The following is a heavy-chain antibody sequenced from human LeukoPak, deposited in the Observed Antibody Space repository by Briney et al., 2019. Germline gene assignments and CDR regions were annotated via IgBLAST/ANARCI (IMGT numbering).Heavy chain of an antibody. J-gene: IGHJ4*02. CDR1: RGSISNYW. CDR3: ARDAGGYEDS. CDR2: VYPSGTT. Sequence: PSETLSLTCTVSRGSISNYWWSWIRQAAGKGLEWIGRVYPSGTTHYNPSLQSRVTLSVDTSKNQFSLKLSSLTAADTAVYYCARDAGGYEDSWGQGTLVSVSS. D-gene: IGHD5-12*01. V-gene: IGHV4-4*07.